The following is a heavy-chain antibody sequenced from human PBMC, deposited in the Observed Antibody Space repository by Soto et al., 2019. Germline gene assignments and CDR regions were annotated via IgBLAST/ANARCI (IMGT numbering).Heavy chain of an antibody. CDR3: VKEMGAYYDFWSGSSSHNWFDP. J-gene: IGHJ5*02. CDR2: ISSNGGST. CDR1: GFTFSSYA. V-gene: IGHV3-64D*08. D-gene: IGHD3-3*01. Sequence: GGSLRLSCSASGFTFSSYAMHWVRQAPGKGLEYVSAISSNGGSTYYADSVKGRFTISRDNSKNTLYLQMSSLRAEDTAVYYCVKEMGAYYDFWSGSSSHNWFDPWGQGTLVTVSS.